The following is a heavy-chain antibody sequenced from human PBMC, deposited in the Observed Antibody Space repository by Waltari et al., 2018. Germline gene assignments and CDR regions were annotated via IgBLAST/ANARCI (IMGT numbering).Heavy chain of an antibody. D-gene: IGHD4-17*01. CDR2: IIPSVGTA. CDR1: GGHFSSYA. CDR3: ARGTTVTLDWYFDL. Sequence: QVQLVQSGAEVKKPGSSVKVSCKASGGHFSSYAISWVRQAPGQGLEWMGRIIPSVGTANYAQKFQGRVTSTAGESTSTAYMELSSLGSEDTAVYYCARGTTVTLDWYFDLWGRGTLVTVSS. J-gene: IGHJ2*01. V-gene: IGHV1-69*11.